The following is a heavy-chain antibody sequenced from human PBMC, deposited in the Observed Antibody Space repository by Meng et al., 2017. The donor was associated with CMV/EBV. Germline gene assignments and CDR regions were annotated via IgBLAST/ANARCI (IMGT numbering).Heavy chain of an antibody. Sequence: VELVVSGGGVVQPWWSLRVSCAASGFTFSSYAMHWVRQAPGKGLEWVAVISYDGSNKYYADSVKGRFTISRDNSKNTLYLQMNSLRAEDTAVYYCARDYGDLRQDYWGQGTLVTVSS. D-gene: IGHD4-17*01. J-gene: IGHJ4*02. CDR1: GFTFSSYA. CDR2: ISYDGSNK. V-gene: IGHV3-30-3*01. CDR3: ARDYGDLRQDY.